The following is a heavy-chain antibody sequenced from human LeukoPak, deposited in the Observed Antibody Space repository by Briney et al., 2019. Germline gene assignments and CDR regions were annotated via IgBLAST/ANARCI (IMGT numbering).Heavy chain of an antibody. J-gene: IGHJ4*02. CDR3: ARGDCITTSCYNSDS. D-gene: IGHD2-2*02. V-gene: IGHV3-7*01. Sequence: PGGSLRLSCAASGFTFSSHWMSWVRQAPGQGLEWVAYIKQDASDKYYVDSMKGRLTISRDNAKNSLYLQMNSLRAEDTAVYYCARGDCITTSCYNSDSWGQGTLVTVSS. CDR1: GFTFSSHW. CDR2: IKQDASDK.